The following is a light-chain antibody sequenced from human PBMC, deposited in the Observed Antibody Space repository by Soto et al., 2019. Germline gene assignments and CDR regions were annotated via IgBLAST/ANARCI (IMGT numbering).Light chain of an antibody. CDR1: QSVSSSH. Sequence: EIVLTQSPGTLSLSPGERATLSCRARQSVSSSHLAWYQQKPGQAPRLLISGASSRATGIPDRFTGSGSGTDFTLTISRLEPEDFAVYYCQQYGSSPYTFGQGTRLEI. CDR2: GAS. J-gene: IGKJ5*01. V-gene: IGKV3-20*01. CDR3: QQYGSSPYT.